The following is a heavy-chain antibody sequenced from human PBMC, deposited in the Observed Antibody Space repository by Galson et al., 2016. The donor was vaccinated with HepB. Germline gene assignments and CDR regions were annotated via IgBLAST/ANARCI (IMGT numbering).Heavy chain of an antibody. Sequence: SVKVSCKASGYTFINYHMHWVRQAPGQGLEWMGIINPNGGSTAYAQRFQGRVTMTTDTSTSTVYTELSSLRSEDTAVYYCVRGGDSGTYSYYYAMDVWGQGTTVTVSS. V-gene: IGHV1-46*01. D-gene: IGHD1-26*01. CDR2: INPNGGST. J-gene: IGHJ6*02. CDR3: VRGGDSGTYSYYYAMDV. CDR1: GYTFINYH.